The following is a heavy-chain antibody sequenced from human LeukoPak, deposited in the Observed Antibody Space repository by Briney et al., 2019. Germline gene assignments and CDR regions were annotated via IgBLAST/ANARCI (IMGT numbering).Heavy chain of an antibody. Sequence: GGSLRLSCAASGFTFSSYSMNWVRQAPGKGLEWVSSISISSSYRYYADSVKGRFTISRDNAKNSLYVQMNSLRAEDTAVYYCARGRSLLWFGESYDYWGQGTLVTVSS. CDR2: ISISSSYR. CDR3: ARGRSLLWFGESYDY. CDR1: GFTFSSYS. J-gene: IGHJ4*02. V-gene: IGHV3-21*04. D-gene: IGHD3-10*01.